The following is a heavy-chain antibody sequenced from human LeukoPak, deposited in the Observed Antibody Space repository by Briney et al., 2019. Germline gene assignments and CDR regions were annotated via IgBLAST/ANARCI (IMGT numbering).Heavy chain of an antibody. Sequence: PSETLSLTCTVSGGSISSYYWSWIRQPPGKGLEWIGYIHYSGITNYNPSLKRRVTISMDTSKNQFSLKLSSVAAADTAIYYCARHISYGGDSAFGYWGQGTLVSVSS. CDR2: IHYSGIT. CDR1: GGSISSYY. D-gene: IGHD2-21*02. CDR3: ARHISYGGDSAFGY. V-gene: IGHV4-59*08. J-gene: IGHJ4*02.